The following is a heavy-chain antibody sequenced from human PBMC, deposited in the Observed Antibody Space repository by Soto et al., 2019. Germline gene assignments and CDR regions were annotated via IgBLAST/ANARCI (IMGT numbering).Heavy chain of an antibody. V-gene: IGHV3-7*01. CDR3: AREFKYSSSSWYFDH. CDR1: GFTFSSYW. Sequence: GGSLRLSCAASGFTFSSYWMSWVRQAPGKGLEWVANIKQDGSEKYYVDSVKGRFTISRVNAKNSLYLQMNSLRAEDTAVYYCAREFKYSSSSWYFDHWGRGTLVTVSS. D-gene: IGHD6-6*01. CDR2: IKQDGSEK. J-gene: IGHJ2*01.